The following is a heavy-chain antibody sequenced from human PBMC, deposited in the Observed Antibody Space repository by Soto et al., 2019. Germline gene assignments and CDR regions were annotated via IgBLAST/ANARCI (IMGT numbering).Heavy chain of an antibody. CDR2: INPNGGST. J-gene: IGHJ4*02. CDR1: GYTFTSYY. V-gene: IGHV1-46*03. Sequence: QVQLVQSGAEVKNPGASVTVSCRASGYTFTSYYIHWVRQAPGQGLEWMAIINPNGGSTNYAQRFKGRVTVTRHTSTSIVYMELSSLRSADTAVYFCARGLGSGDSWGQGTLVTVSS. CDR3: ARGLGSGDS. D-gene: IGHD3-10*01.